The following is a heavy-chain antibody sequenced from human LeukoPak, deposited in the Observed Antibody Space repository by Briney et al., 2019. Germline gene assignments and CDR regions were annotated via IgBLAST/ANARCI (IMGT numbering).Heavy chain of an antibody. J-gene: IGHJ4*02. V-gene: IGHV3-21*01. Sequence: GGSLRLSCAASGFTFSSYSMNWVRQAPGKGLEWVSSIGSSSSYIYYADSVRGRFTISRDNAKNSLYLQMNSLRAEDTAVYYCAREHRYGSGSDWGQGTLVTVSS. D-gene: IGHD3-10*01. CDR3: AREHRYGSGSD. CDR2: IGSSSSYI. CDR1: GFTFSSYS.